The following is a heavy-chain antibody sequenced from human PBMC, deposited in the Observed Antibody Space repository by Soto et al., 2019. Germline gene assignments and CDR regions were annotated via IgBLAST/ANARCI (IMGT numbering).Heavy chain of an antibody. CDR1: GYTFTSYY. D-gene: IGHD5-18*01. J-gene: IGHJ4*02. CDR2: INPSGGST. CDR3: RRVRVYSYGGVDY. Sequence: QVQLVQSGAEVKKPGASVKVSCKASGYTFTSYYMHWVRQAPGQGLEWMGIINPSGGSTTYAQKFQSRVPMPRDTSTSTVYMELSALRPEDSAVYDCRRVRVYSYGGVDYLGQGTLVTVSS. V-gene: IGHV1-46*01.